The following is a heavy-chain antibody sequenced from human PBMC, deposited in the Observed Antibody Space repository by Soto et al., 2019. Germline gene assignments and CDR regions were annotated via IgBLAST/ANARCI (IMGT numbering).Heavy chain of an antibody. CDR1: GITYNTYA. J-gene: IGHJ4*02. Sequence: QVQLVQSGAEMKKPGASVKLSCKASGITYNTYAIHWVRQAPGQGLEWMGWINAGNGDTRYSQNFQGRVTLTRDTSASTVYMDLDSLKSGGTGVYYCARAISGYVTWGQGTLVTVSS. CDR3: ARAISGYVT. V-gene: IGHV1-3*01. D-gene: IGHD5-12*01. CDR2: INAGNGDT.